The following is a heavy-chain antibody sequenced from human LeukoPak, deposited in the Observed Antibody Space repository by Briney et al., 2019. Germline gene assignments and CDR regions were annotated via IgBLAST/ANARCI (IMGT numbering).Heavy chain of an antibody. J-gene: IGHJ4*02. D-gene: IGHD6-13*01. Sequence: GASVKVSCKASGGTFSSYTISWVRQAPGQGLEWMGRIIPILGIANYAQKFQGRVTITADKSTSTAHMELSSLRSEDTAVYYCATRYSSSSYYFDYWGQGTLVTVSS. CDR1: GGTFSSYT. CDR2: IIPILGIA. V-gene: IGHV1-69*02. CDR3: ATRYSSSSYYFDY.